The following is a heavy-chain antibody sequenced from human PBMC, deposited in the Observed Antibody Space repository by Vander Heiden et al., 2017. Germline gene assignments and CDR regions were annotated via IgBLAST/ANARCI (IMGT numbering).Heavy chain of an antibody. CDR3: ARDPASSSGYYYGAFDI. CDR2: IGSSSSTI. CDR1: GFTFSSYS. V-gene: IGHV3-48*02. D-gene: IGHD3-22*01. J-gene: IGHJ3*02. Sequence: EVQLVESGGGLVQRGGSLRLSCAASGFTFSSYSMNWVRQAQGKGLEWVSDIGSSSSTIYYADSVKGRFTISRDNAKNSLYLQMNSLRDEDTAVYYCARDPASSSGYYYGAFDIWGQGTMVTVSS.